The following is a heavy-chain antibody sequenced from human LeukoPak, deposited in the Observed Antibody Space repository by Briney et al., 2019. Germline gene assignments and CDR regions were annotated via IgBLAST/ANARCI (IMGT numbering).Heavy chain of an antibody. V-gene: IGHV3-23*01. D-gene: IGHD2-15*01. CDR1: GFTFSTYA. CDR3: AKEDKNAFDV. CDR2: ISGSGGST. Sequence: GGSLRLSCEASGFTFSTYAMSWVRQAPGKGLEWVSTISGSGGSTYYADSVKGRFTISRDNSKNTLFLQTNSLRADDTATYYCAKEDKNAFDVWGRGTMVTVSS. J-gene: IGHJ3*01.